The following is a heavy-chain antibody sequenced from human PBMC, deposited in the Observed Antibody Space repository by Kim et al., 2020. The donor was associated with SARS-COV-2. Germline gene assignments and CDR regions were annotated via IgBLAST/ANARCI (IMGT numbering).Heavy chain of an antibody. CDR1: GYTFTSYG. D-gene: IGHD3-3*01. J-gene: IGHJ6*02. Sequence: ASVKVSCKASGYTFTSYGISWVRQAPGQGLEWMGWISAYNGNTNYAQKLQGRVTMTTDTSTNTAYMELRSLRSDDTAVYYCARDSPYYDFWSGYYNYYYGMDVWGQGTTVTVSS. CDR3: ARDSPYYDFWSGYYNYYYGMDV. V-gene: IGHV1-18*04. CDR2: ISAYNGNT.